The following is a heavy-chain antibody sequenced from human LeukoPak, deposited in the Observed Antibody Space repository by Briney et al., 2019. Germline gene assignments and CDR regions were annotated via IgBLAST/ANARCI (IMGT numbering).Heavy chain of an antibody. D-gene: IGHD3-3*01. CDR1: GFTFGKYW. J-gene: IGHJ4*02. CDR3: ARDQYDTWSRRGNFDS. CDR2: IKLDGSEK. Sequence: GGSLRLSCVASGFTFGKYWMSWVRQAPGKGLEWMANIKLDGSEKNYVDSVKGRFTISRDNTKNSLYLQMNSLRVEDTAVFYCARDQYDTWSRRGNFDSWGQGTLVIVSS. V-gene: IGHV3-7*03.